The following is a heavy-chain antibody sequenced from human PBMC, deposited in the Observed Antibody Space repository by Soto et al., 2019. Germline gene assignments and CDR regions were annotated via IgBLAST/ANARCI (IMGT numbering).Heavy chain of an antibody. D-gene: IGHD4-4*01. CDR3: ARGMTTLTTLDY. Sequence: SETLSLTCTVSGGSISSSYWSWIRQPPGKGLEWIGYIYDSGSTYYNSSLKSRVTMSVDTSKNQFSLKLSSVTAADTAVYYCARGMTTLTTLDYWGQGTLVTVSS. CDR2: IYDSGST. V-gene: IGHV4-59*08. J-gene: IGHJ4*02. CDR1: GGSISSSY.